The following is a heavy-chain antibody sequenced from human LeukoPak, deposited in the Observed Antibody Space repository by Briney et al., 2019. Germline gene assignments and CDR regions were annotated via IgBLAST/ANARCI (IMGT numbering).Heavy chain of an antibody. Sequence: ASVKVSCKASGYTFTSYDINWVRQATGQGLEWMGWMNPISGNTGYAQKFQGRVTMTRNTSISTAYMELSSLRSEDTAVYYCARVYYDFWSGYINYYYGMDVWGQGTTVTVSS. CDR3: ARVYYDFWSGYINYYYGMDV. J-gene: IGHJ6*02. D-gene: IGHD3-3*01. V-gene: IGHV1-8*01. CDR2: MNPISGNT. CDR1: GYTFTSYD.